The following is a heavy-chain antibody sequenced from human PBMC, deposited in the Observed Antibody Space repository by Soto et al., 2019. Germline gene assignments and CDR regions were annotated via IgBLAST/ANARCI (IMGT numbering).Heavy chain of an antibody. CDR1: GYTFTSYD. CDR3: ATQKVDASDY. Sequence: QVQLVQSGAEVKKRGASVKVSCKASGYTFTSYDINWVRQATGQGLEWMGWVNPNSGNTGYAQKCQSRVTMTRNTSISTAYMELSSLRSEDTAVYYGATQKVDASDYWGQGTLVTVSP. V-gene: IGHV1-8*01. CDR2: VNPNSGNT. D-gene: IGHD2-15*01. J-gene: IGHJ4*02.